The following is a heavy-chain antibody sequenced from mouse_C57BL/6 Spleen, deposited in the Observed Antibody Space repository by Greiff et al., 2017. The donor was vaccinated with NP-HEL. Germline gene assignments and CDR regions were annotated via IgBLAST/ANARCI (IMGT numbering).Heavy chain of an antibody. CDR2: ISYDGSN. D-gene: IGHD3-3*01. CDR3: AREDGDVGFAY. V-gene: IGHV3-6*01. J-gene: IGHJ3*01. Sequence: ESGPGLVKPSQSLSLTCSVTGYSITSGYYWNWIRQFPGNKLEWMGYISYDGSNNYNPSLKNRISITRDTSKNQFFLKLNSVTTEDTATYYCAREDGDVGFAYWGQGTLVTVSA. CDR1: GYSITSGYY.